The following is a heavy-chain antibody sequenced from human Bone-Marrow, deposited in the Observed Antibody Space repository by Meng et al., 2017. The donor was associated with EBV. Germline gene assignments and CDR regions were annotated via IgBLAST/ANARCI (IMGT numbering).Heavy chain of an antibody. CDR2: LIPMSGAP. V-gene: IGHV1-69*01. CDR1: GGTFNSDA. J-gene: IGHJ4*02. D-gene: IGHD3-10*01. CDR3: ASESGRGFTPDY. Sequence: QGVVGAAGGEGEEPGALVKVLRWTSGGTFNSDAVSWVRQAPGQGLEWMGGLIPMSGAPHYAQKFQGRVTITADESTSTHYMDLSNLRSDDTAMYYCASESGRGFTPDYWGQGTLVTVSS.